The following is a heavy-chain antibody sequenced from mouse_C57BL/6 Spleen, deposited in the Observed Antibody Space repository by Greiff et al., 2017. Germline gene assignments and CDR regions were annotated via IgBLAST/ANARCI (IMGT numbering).Heavy chain of an antibody. D-gene: IGHD2-2*01. V-gene: IGHV5-2*01. CDR3: ARQDGYGAMDY. CDR1: EYEFPSHD. CDR2: INSDGGST. Sequence: DVLLVESGGGLVQPGESLKLSCESNEYEFPSHDMSWVRKTPGRRLELVAAINSDGGSTYYPDTMERRFIIARDNTKKTLYLQMSSLRSEDTALYYCARQDGYGAMDYWGQGTTVTVSS. J-gene: IGHJ4*01.